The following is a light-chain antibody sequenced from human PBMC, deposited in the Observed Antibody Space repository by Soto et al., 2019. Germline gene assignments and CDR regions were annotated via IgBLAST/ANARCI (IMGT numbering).Light chain of an antibody. CDR1: QSVDSRY. J-gene: IGKJ2*03. V-gene: IGKV3-20*01. Sequence: EIVMTQSPATLSVSPGERATLSCRASQSVDSRYLAWYQQKPGQAPRLLIHAVSSRATGIPDRFSGSGSGTDFTLTISRLEPEDFAEYYCQQYGSSPRYSFGQGTKLEIK. CDR3: QQYGSSPRYS. CDR2: AVS.